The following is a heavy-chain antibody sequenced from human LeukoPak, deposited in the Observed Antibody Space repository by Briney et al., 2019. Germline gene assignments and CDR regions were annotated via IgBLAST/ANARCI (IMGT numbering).Heavy chain of an antibody. CDR3: ARQVAGEYDGSGYLDY. CDR2: IYYSGST. Sequence: KPSETLSLTCTVSGGSISSYYWSWIRQPPGKGLEWIGYIYYSGSTNYNPSLKSRVTISVDTSKNQFSLKLSSVTAADTAVYYCARQVAGEYDGSGYLDYWGQGTLVTVSS. J-gene: IGHJ4*02. D-gene: IGHD3-22*01. V-gene: IGHV4-59*08. CDR1: GGSISSYY.